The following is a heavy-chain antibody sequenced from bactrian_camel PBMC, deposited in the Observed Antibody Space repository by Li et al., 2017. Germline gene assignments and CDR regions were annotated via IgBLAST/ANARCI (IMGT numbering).Heavy chain of an antibody. CDR2: IDRAGTT. J-gene: IGHJ6*01. CDR1: VDTSSLYC. V-gene: IGHV3S57*01. Sequence: HVQLVESGGGSVQVGGSLRLSCAASVDTSSLYCMAWFHQAPGKDHELVARIDRAGTTWYRDSVKDRFTISKDNAKNTVYLQMNSLKPEDTAMYYCAARGPYCYTKLSVRDFTYWGQGTQVTVS. CDR3: AARGPYCYTKLSVRDFTY. D-gene: IGHD2*01.